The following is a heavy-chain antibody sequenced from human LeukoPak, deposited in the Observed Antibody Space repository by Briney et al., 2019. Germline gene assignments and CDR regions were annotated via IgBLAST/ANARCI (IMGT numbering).Heavy chain of an antibody. CDR2: INSDGTST. Sequence: GGSLRLSCAASGFTLSSYWMHWVRQVPGKGLVWVSRINSDGTSTSYADSVKGRFIISRDNAKNTSYLQMNSLRAEDTAVYYCARVGGLGTYYWFDPWGQGTLVTVSS. CDR3: ARVGGLGTYYWFDP. V-gene: IGHV3-74*01. CDR1: GFTLSSYW. J-gene: IGHJ5*02. D-gene: IGHD3-10*01.